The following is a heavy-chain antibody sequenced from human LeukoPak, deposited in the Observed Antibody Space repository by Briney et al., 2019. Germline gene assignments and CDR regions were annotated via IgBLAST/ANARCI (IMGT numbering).Heavy chain of an antibody. CDR3: ARGPKDY. CDR1: GFTFSSYS. CDR2: ISSSSSYI. V-gene: IGHV3-21*01. J-gene: IGHJ4*02. Sequence: GGSLRLSCAASGFTFSSYSMNWVRQAPGEGLEWVSSISSSSSYIYYADSVKGRFTISRDNAKNSLYLQVNSLRAEDTAVYYCARGPKDYWGQGTLVTVSS.